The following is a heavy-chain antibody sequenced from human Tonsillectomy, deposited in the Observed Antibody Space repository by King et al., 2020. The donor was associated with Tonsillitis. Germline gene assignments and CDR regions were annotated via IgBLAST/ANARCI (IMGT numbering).Heavy chain of an antibody. V-gene: IGHV1-18*01. CDR1: GYSFSDYG. CDR3: AKDGLSGAIFGVRIIPFDY. Sequence: VQLVQSGAEVKKTGASVKVSCKASGYSFSDYGISWVRQAPGQGLEWMGWISPYNGDTNYARKVQGRVTMSTDTSTRTAYMEMTNLKSYDTAGYYCAKDGLSGAIFGVRIIPFDYWGQGTPVTVSS. J-gene: IGHJ4*02. CDR2: ISPYNGDT. D-gene: IGHD3-3*01.